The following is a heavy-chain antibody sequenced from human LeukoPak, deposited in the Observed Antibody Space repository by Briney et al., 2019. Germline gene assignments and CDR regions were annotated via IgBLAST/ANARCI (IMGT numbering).Heavy chain of an antibody. J-gene: IGHJ4*02. D-gene: IGHD3-10*01. CDR1: GYTFTGYY. V-gene: IGHV1-2*06. CDR2: INPNSGGT. CDR3: ARRVTGSGSYYEQFDY. Sequence: GASVKVSCKASGYTFTGYYMHWVRQAPGQGLEWMGRINPNSGGTNYAQKFQGRVTINRDTDISTAYMELTRLRSDDTAVYYCARRVTGSGSYYEQFDYWGQGTLVTVSS.